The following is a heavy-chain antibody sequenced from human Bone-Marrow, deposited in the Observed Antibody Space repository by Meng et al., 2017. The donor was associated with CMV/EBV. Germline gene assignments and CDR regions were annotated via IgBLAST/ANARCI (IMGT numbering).Heavy chain of an antibody. J-gene: IGHJ4*02. D-gene: IGHD6-6*01. Sequence: GGSLRLSCAASGFTFSSYDMHWVRQAPGKGLEWVTFIRFDGSNKYYADSVKGRFTISRDNSKNTLYLKMNSLRAEDTALYYCAKIVEALEGRPGGYYFDYWGQGTLVTVSS. CDR3: AKIVEALEGRPGGYYFDY. CDR1: GFTFSSYD. CDR2: IRFDGSNK. V-gene: IGHV3-30*02.